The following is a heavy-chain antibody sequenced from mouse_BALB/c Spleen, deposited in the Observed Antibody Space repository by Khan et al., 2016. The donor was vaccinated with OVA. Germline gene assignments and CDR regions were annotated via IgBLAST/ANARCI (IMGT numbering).Heavy chain of an antibody. CDR1: GYTLTNYG. D-gene: IGHD2-1*01. CDR2: INTYTGEA. V-gene: IGHV9-3-1*01. Sequence: QIQLVQSGPELKKPGETVKISCKASGYTLTNYGMNWVKQAPGKGLKWMGWINTYTGEATYADDFKGRFAFSLETSASTAYLQINNLKNEYTATYFCSRSNGNDWFAYWGQGTLVTVSA. J-gene: IGHJ3*01. CDR3: SRSNGNDWFAY.